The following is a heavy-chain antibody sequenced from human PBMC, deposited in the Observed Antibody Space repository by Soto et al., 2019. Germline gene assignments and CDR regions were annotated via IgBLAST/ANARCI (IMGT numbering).Heavy chain of an antibody. V-gene: IGHV3-33*01. Sequence: GGSLRLSGAASGFTFSSYCIHWVRQAPCKGLEWVAVIWYDGSNKYYADSVKGRFTISRDNSKNTLYLQMNSLRAEDTAVYYCARDAPPMVVVPAHYYYDAMHGWGQGTTVTV. CDR3: ARDAPPMVVVPAHYYYDAMHG. D-gene: IGHD2-2*01. CDR2: IWYDGSNK. CDR1: GFTFSSYC. J-gene: IGHJ6*01.